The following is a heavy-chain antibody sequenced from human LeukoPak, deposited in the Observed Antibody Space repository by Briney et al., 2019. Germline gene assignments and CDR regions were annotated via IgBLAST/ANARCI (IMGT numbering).Heavy chain of an antibody. J-gene: IGHJ6*03. V-gene: IGHV4-59*01. CDR2: IYYSGST. D-gene: IGHD5-12*01. CDR3: ARVVYSGYDFRGAMDV. Sequence: SETLSLTCTVSGGSISSYYWSWIRQPPGKGLDWIGYIYYSGSTNHNPSLKSRVTISVDTSKNQFSLKLSSVTAADTAVYYCARVVYSGYDFRGAMDVWGKGTTVTVSS. CDR1: GGSISSYY.